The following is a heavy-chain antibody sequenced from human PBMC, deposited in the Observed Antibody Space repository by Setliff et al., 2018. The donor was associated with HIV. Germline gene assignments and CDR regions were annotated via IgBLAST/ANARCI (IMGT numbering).Heavy chain of an antibody. CDR1: GFTFSSYS. J-gene: IGHJ6*02. CDR3: ARRKLWFGEPLYGMDV. CDR2: ISSSSSTI. Sequence: GGSLRLSCAASGFTFSSYSMIWVRQAPGKGLEWVSYISSSSSTIYYADSVKGRFTISRDNAKNSLYLQMNSLRAEDTAVYYCARRKLWFGEPLYGMDVWGQGTTVTVSS. V-gene: IGHV3-48*01. D-gene: IGHD3-10*01.